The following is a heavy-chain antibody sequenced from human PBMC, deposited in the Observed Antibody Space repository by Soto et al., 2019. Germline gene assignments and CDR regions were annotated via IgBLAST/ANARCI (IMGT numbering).Heavy chain of an antibody. V-gene: IGHV1-24*01. CDR2: FDPEIGET. CDR3: ATSPPRSCRGTTCYAGLDY. D-gene: IGHD2-2*01. J-gene: IGHJ4*02. CDR1: GYTLTELS. Sequence: QVHLVQSGAEVKKPGASVKVSCKVSGYTLTELSMHWLRQAPGKGLEWMGTFDPEIGETVYAQKFRGRVTMTVDTSTDTAYMELSSLKSEDTAVYYCATSPPRSCRGTTCYAGLDYWGQGTLVTVSS.